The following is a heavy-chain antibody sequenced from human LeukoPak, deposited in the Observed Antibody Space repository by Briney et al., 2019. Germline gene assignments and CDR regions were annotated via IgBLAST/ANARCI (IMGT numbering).Heavy chain of an antibody. CDR3: SRESGAFRPFGY. V-gene: IGHV4-4*02. Sequence: SETLSLTCGVSGGSISSTNWWSWVRQPPGQGLEWIGEVSLTGETNYNPSLNGRVTMSLDGSRNQLSLTLTSVTAADTAIYYCSRESGAFRPFGYWGQGTLVIVPP. J-gene: IGHJ4*02. CDR2: VSLTGET. CDR1: GGSISSTNW. D-gene: IGHD1-26*01.